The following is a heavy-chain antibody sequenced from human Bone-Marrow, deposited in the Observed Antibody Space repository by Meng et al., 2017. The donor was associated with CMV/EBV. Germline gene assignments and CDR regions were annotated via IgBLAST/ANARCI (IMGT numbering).Heavy chain of an antibody. D-gene: IGHD3-22*01. CDR3: ARGPSWGVMIVVAPFDY. CDR2: IYYSGST. V-gene: IGHV4-31*02. CDR1: ISSGGYY. Sequence: ISSGGYYWSWIRQHPGKGLEWIGYIYYSGSTYYNPSLKSRVTISVDTSKSQFSLKLSSVTAADTAVYYCARGPSWGVMIVVAPFDYWGQGTLVTVSS. J-gene: IGHJ4*02.